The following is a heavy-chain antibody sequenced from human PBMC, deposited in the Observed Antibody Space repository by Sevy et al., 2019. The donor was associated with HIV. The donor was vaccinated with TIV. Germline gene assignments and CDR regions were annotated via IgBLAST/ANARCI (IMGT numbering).Heavy chain of an antibody. J-gene: IGHJ6*02. Sequence: GGSLRLSCAASGFTFSNAWMSWVRQAPGKGLEWVGRIKSKTDGRTTDYAAPVKGRFPGSRDDSKNTLYLQMNSLKTEDTAVYYGRHGRSSHGMDVWGQGTTVTVSS. CDR3: RHGRSSHGMDV. V-gene: IGHV3-15*01. CDR2: IKSKTDGRTT. D-gene: IGHD6-6*01. CDR1: GFTFSNAW.